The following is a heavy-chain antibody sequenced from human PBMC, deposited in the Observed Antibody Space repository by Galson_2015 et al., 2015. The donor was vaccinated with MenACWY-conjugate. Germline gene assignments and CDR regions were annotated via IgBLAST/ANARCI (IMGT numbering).Heavy chain of an antibody. Sequence: LRLSCAVSGFTVISNYMSWVRQAPGKGLEWVTVISYDGSDKYYVDSVKGRFTISRDNSKKMMYLQMNSLRAEDTAVYYCVKSPNTIPYGMDVWGQGTTVTVSS. CDR2: ISYDGSDK. J-gene: IGHJ6*02. V-gene: IGHV3-30*18. CDR1: GFTVISNY. CDR3: VKSPNTIPYGMDV. D-gene: IGHD3-3*01.